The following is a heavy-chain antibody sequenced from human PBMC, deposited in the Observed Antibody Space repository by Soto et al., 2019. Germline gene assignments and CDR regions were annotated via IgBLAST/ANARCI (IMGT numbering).Heavy chain of an antibody. CDR2: VYWDDDK. V-gene: IGHV2-5*02. CDR1: GFSLSTSGVG. J-gene: IGHJ6*03. Sequence: QITLKESGPTLVKPTQTLTLTCTFSGFSLSTSGVGVGWIRQPPGTALAWLALVYWDDDKRYSPSLKSRLTITKDTSTSQVVLTMTNSDPVDTATYYCAHTPMDYSNYYYYDYMDVWGKGTTVTVSS. D-gene: IGHD4-4*01. CDR3: AHTPMDYSNYYYYDYMDV.